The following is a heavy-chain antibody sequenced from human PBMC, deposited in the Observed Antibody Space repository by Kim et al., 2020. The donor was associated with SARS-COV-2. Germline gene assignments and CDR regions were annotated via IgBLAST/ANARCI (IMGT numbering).Heavy chain of an antibody. V-gene: IGHV4-39*01. Sequence: YGRTSYYSPSLTSRVSISVDTSKNQVSLNLRSVTPADTAVYYCATLDIVDYWGQGTLVTVSS. D-gene: IGHD1-1*01. J-gene: IGHJ4*02. CDR3: ATLDIVDY. CDR2: YGRTS.